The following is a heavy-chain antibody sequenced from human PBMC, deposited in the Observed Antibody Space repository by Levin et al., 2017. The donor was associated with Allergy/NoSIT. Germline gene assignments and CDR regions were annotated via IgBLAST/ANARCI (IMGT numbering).Heavy chain of an antibody. CDR2: INAGNGNT. J-gene: IGHJ4*02. Sequence: RSGGSLRLSCKASGYTFTSYAMHWVRQAPGQRLEWMGWINAGNGNTKYSQKFQGRVTITRDTSASTAYMELSSLRSEDTAVYYCARATVAGGESWGYWGQGTLVTVSS. D-gene: IGHD6-19*01. CDR3: ARATVAGGESWGY. V-gene: IGHV1-3*01. CDR1: GYTFTSYA.